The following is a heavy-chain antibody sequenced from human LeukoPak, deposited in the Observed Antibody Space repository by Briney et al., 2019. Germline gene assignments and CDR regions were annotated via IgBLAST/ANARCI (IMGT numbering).Heavy chain of an antibody. CDR3: ARKSGDYYYYYYMDV. V-gene: IGHV4-38-2*02. D-gene: IGHD2-15*01. CDR1: GYFISSGYY. Sequence: SETLSLTCTVSGYFISSGYYWGWIRQPPGKGLQWIGSIHHSGSTNYNPSLKSRVTISVDTSKNQFSLKLSSVTAADTAVYYCARKSGDYYYYYYMDVWGKGTTVTVSS. J-gene: IGHJ6*03. CDR2: IHHSGST.